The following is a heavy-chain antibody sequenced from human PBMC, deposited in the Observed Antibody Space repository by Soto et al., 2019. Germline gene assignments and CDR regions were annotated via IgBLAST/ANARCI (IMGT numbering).Heavy chain of an antibody. CDR3: ARGGQYRYFDY. V-gene: IGHV1-18*01. J-gene: IGHJ4*02. CDR2: ISPYNGDT. CDR1: GYTFTLFG. D-gene: IGHD2-2*02. Sequence: QVQLVQSGAEVKKPGASVKVSCTTSGYTFTLFGITWVRQAPGQGLEWMGWISPYNGDTKYAEKLEGRVTLTTDPSTDTAYRELTSLTSDDPAEYYCARGGQYRYFDYWGQGTLVTVAS.